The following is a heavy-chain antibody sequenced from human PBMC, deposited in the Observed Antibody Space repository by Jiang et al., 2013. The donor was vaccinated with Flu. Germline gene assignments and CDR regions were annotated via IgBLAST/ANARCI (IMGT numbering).Heavy chain of an antibody. CDR1: GFTFSSYA. CDR2: ISGSGGST. V-gene: IGHV3-23*01. D-gene: IGHD2-15*01. J-gene: IGHJ4*02. Sequence: RLSCAASGFTFSSYAMSWVRQAPGKGLEWVSAISGSGGSTYYADSVKGRFTISRDNSKNTLYLQMNSLRAEDTAVYYCAKEGLGYCSGGSCPLLSWGQGTLVTVSS. CDR3: AKEGLGYCSGGSCPLLS.